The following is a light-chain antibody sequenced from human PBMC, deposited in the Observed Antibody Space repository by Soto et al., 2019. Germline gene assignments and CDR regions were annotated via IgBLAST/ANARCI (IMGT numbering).Light chain of an antibody. CDR1: QTVSRH. J-gene: IGKJ5*01. Sequence: EIVMTQSPGTLSVSPGERATLSCRASQTVSRHLAWYQQKPGQAPRLLIFGASTRATGIPDRFSGSGSGTDFTLTISSLQSEDFAVYYCQQYNTWPLITFGPETRLDIK. CDR2: GAS. CDR3: QQYNTWPLIT. V-gene: IGKV3-15*01.